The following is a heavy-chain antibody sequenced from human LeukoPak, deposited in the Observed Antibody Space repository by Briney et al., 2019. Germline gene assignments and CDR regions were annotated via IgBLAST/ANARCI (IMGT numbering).Heavy chain of an antibody. CDR2: ISYGGSNK. CDR3: AKGGANIVVEVAPRDYYGMDV. CDR1: GFTFSSYG. V-gene: IGHV3-30*18. D-gene: IGHD2-15*01. Sequence: GRSLRLSCAASGFTFSSYGMQGLREAPGKGLEGVAVISYGGSNKYYADSVKGLFTISRENSNNTLYLQMNNLRAEDTAVYYCAKGGANIVVEVAPRDYYGMDVWAQGTTVSVSS. J-gene: IGHJ6*02.